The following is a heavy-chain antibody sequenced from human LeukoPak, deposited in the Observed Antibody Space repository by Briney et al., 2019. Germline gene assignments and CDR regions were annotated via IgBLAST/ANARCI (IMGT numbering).Heavy chain of an antibody. CDR3: AKDGLSGSAQRYFFDY. CDR1: GFTFSSYG. J-gene: IGHJ4*02. CDR2: ISHDGSNK. D-gene: IGHD3-22*01. Sequence: GESLRLSCAASGFTFSSYGMHWVRQAPGKGLEWVAIISHDGSNKYYADSVKGRFTISRDNSKNSLYLQMNSPRAEDTAVYYCAKDGLSGSAQRYFFDYWGQGSLVIVSS. V-gene: IGHV3-30*18.